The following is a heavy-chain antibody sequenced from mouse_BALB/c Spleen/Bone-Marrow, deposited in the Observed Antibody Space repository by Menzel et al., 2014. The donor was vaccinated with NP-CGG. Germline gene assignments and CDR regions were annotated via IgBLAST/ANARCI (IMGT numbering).Heavy chain of an antibody. V-gene: IGHV5-6*01. Sequence: EVQRVESGGDLVKPGGSLKLSCAASGFTFSSYGMSWVRQTPDKRLEWVATISSGGSYTYYPDSVKGRFTIPRDNAKSTLYLQMISLKSEATAIYSCTSRGIWDGRDAMDYWGQGTSVSVSS. CDR1: GFTFSSYG. CDR3: TSRGIWDGRDAMDY. CDR2: ISSGGSYT. J-gene: IGHJ4*01. D-gene: IGHD4-1*01.